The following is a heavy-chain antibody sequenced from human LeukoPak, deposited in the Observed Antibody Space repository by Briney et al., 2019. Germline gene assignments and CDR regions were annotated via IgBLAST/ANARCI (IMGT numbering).Heavy chain of an antibody. D-gene: IGHD6-19*01. CDR3: ARDRSSDWYLTPGFDP. CDR2: IKQDGSEK. V-gene: IGHV3-7*04. J-gene: IGHJ5*02. Sequence: PGGSLRLSCAASGFTFSNYWMSWVRQAPGKGLEWVASIKQDGSEKYYVDSVKGRFTISRGNAKNSLYLQINSLRAEDTAVYYCARDRSSDWYLTPGFDPWGQGTLVTVSS. CDR1: GFTFSNYW.